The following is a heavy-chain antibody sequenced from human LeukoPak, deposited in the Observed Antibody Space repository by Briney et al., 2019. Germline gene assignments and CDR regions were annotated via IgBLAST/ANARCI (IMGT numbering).Heavy chain of an antibody. D-gene: IGHD5-12*01. J-gene: IGHJ5*02. Sequence: GGSLILSCAASGFTFNNYALTWVRQTPGKGLEWVSTLRGGGASTYYADSVKGRFTNFRDNSRSTLYLQMNNLRAEDTAVYYCAKHSGSDSGYWFDPWGQGTLVTVSS. CDR3: AKHSGSDSGYWFDP. CDR1: GFTFNNYA. CDR2: LRGGGAST. V-gene: IGHV3-23*01.